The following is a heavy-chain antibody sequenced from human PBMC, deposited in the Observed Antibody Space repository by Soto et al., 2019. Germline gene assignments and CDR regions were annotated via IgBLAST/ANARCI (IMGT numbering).Heavy chain of an antibody. CDR2: IKEDGSEK. CDR3: ARDLGAPGRGSAVGYYYHYGMDV. V-gene: IGHV3-7*05. CDR1: EFTFSSYW. D-gene: IGHD2-2*01. J-gene: IGHJ6*02. Sequence: EVQLVESGGGLVQPGGSLRLSCAASEFTFSSYWMNWVRQAPGKGLEWVANIKEDGSEKHYVDSVKGRFTISRDNAKNSLYLQMNSLRGEDTAVYYYARDLGAPGRGSAVGYYYHYGMDVWGQGTTVTVSS.